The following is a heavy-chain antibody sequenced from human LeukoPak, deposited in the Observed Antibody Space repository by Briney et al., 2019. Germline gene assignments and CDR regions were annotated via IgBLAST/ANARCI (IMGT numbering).Heavy chain of an antibody. CDR1: GFTVSTNY. J-gene: IGHJ5*02. V-gene: IGHV3-66*01. CDR2: IYSGGST. Sequence: GGSLRHSCAVSGFTVSTNYMSWVRQAPGKGLEWVSVIYSGGSTYYADSVKGRFTISRDNSKNTLYLQMNSLRDEDTAVYYCARDYGDYIWFDPWGQGTLVTVSS. D-gene: IGHD4-17*01. CDR3: ARDYGDYIWFDP.